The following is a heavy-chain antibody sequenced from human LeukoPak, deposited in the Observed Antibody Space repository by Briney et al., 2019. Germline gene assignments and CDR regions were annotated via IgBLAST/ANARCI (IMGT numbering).Heavy chain of an antibody. CDR3: ARGNGY. CDR2: IYYGGST. D-gene: IGHD2-8*01. V-gene: IGHV4-39*01. Sequence: SETLSLTCPVSGDSISSSSDFWGWIRQPPGKGLEWIGSIYYGGSTNYNPSLKSRVTISVDTSKNQFSLKLSSVTAADTAVYYCARGNGYWGQGTLVTVSS. J-gene: IGHJ4*02. CDR1: GDSISSSSDF.